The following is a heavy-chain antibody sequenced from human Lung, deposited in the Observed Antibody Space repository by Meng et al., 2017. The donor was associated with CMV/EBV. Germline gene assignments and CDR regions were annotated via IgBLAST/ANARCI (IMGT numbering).Heavy chain of an antibody. Sequence: YSGALSGYYWSWSRQPPGKGLEWSGEINHSGSTNYNPSLKSRVTISVDTSKNQFSLKLSSVTAADTAVYYCASSGRDIVATMAMTSEYWGQGTLVTVSS. CDR1: SGALSGYY. J-gene: IGHJ4*02. CDR2: INHSGST. D-gene: IGHD5-12*01. CDR3: ASSGRDIVATMAMTSEY. V-gene: IGHV4-34*01.